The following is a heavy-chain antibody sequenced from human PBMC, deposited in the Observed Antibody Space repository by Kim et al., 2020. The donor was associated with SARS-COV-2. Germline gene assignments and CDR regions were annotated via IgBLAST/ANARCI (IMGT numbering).Heavy chain of an antibody. CDR3: ARPGDSGSP. CDR2: SDP. Sequence: SDPRYSPSVQGQVTISADKSISTAYLQWSSLKASDTAMYYCARPGDSGSPWGQGTLVTVSS. J-gene: IGHJ5*02. V-gene: IGHV5-51*01. D-gene: IGHD6-13*01.